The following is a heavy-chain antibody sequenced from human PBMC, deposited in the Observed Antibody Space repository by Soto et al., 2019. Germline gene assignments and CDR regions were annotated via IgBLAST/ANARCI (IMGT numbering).Heavy chain of an antibody. J-gene: IGHJ4*02. Sequence: SETLSLTCGVSGYSISSGYYGAWIRQSPEKGLEWIGSINHSGNTYYNPSLQSRVTISVDTSKNQFSLKLISVTAADTAVYYCGRSGDDYGSYIDYWGQGTLVTVSS. V-gene: IGHV4-38-2*01. CDR1: GYSISSGYY. D-gene: IGHD4-17*01. CDR3: GRSGDDYGSYIDY. CDR2: INHSGNT.